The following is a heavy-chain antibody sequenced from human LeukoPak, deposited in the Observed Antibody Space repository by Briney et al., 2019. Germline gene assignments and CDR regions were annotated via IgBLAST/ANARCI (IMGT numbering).Heavy chain of an antibody. CDR1: GGSISSYY. CDR2: IYYSGST. Sequence: SETPSLTCTVSGGSISSYYWSWIRQPPGKGLEWIGYIYYSGSTNYNPSLKSRVTISVDTSKNQFSLKLSSVTAAGTAVYYCARDRPYCSSTSCQDAFDIWGQGTMVTVSS. J-gene: IGHJ3*02. CDR3: ARDRPYCSSTSCQDAFDI. D-gene: IGHD2-2*01. V-gene: IGHV4-59*01.